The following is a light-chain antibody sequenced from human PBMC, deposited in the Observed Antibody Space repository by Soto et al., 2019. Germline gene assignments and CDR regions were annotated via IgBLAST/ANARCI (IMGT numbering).Light chain of an antibody. CDR2: RND. CDR1: SSNVGVNF. J-gene: IGLJ1*01. CDR3: AAWDDSLRGRL. Sequence: QSVLTQPPSASGTPGQRVTISCSGSSSNVGVNFVYWYQHLPGTAPKLLIYRNDQRPSGVPDRFSGSKSGTPSSLAISGLRFEDEADYYCAAWDDSLRGRLFGTGTKVTVL. V-gene: IGLV1-47*01.